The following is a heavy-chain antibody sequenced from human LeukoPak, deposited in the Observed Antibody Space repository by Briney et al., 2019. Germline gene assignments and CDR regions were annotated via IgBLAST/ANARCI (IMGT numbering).Heavy chain of an antibody. V-gene: IGHV1-2*02. CDR1: GYTFTSYD. CDR3: ARSYYYGSGSYEPLDY. CDR2: INPNSGGT. J-gene: IGHJ4*02. Sequence: ASVKVSCKASGYTFTSYDINWVRQAPGQGLEWMGWINPNSGGTNYAQKFQGRVTMTRDTSISTAYMELSRLRSDDTAVYYCARSYYYGSGSYEPLDYWGQGTLVTVSS. D-gene: IGHD3-10*01.